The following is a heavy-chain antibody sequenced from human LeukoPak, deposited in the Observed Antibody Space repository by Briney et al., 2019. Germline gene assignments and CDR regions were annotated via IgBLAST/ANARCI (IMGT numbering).Heavy chain of an antibody. D-gene: IGHD1-26*01. CDR3: ARDKIAGATKFDY. CDR1: GFTFTKFW. J-gene: IGHJ4*02. V-gene: IGHV3-7*01. CDR2: IRQDGGEE. Sequence: PGGSLRLSCEASGFTFTKFWMSWVRQSPRKGLEWVANIRQDGGEEYYLDSVKGRFTISRDNVKNSLYLQMNSLRAEDTAVYSCARDKIAGATKFDYWGQGTLVTVSS.